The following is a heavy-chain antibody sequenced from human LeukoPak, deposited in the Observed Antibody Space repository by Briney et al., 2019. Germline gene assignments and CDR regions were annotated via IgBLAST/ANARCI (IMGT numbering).Heavy chain of an antibody. Sequence: GGSLRLSCAASGFTVITSFMSWVRQAPGKGLEWVSVIYNDGTTYYADSVKGRFTISRDNPKNTLYLQMNTLRAEDTVVYYCTKTGGPWDWGQGTQVTVSS. CDR2: IYNDGTT. V-gene: IGHV3-53*01. CDR1: GFTVITSF. D-gene: IGHD7-27*01. CDR3: TKTGGPWD. J-gene: IGHJ4*02.